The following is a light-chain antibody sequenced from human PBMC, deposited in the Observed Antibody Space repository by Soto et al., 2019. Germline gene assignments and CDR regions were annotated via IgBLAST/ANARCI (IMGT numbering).Light chain of an antibody. CDR3: SSYTSSSTYV. CDR1: SSDVGGYNY. J-gene: IGLJ1*01. Sequence: QSVLTQPASVSGSPGQSITISCTGTSSDVGGYNYVSWYQHHPVKAPKLMIYDVSNRPSGVSNRFSGSKSGNTASLTISGLQAEDEADYYCSSYTSSSTYVFGTGTKVTV. CDR2: DVS. V-gene: IGLV2-14*03.